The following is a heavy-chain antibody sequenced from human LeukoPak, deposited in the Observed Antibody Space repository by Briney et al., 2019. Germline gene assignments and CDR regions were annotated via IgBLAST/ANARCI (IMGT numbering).Heavy chain of an antibody. J-gene: IGHJ6*04. CDR1: GVTFSSYE. V-gene: IGHV3-48*03. D-gene: IGHD3-10*02. Sequence: GGSLRLSCAASGVTFSSYEMNWVRQARGKGLEWVSYISSSGSTIYYADSVKGRFTISRDNAKTSLYLQMNSLRAEDTAVYYCAELGITMIGGVWGKGTTVTISS. CDR2: ISSSGSTI. CDR3: AELGITMIGGV.